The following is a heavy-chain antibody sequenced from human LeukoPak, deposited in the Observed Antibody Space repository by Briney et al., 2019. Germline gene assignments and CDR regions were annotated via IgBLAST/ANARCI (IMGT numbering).Heavy chain of an antibody. CDR2: IYPGDSDT. CDR3: ARSEPRGRSFDI. D-gene: IGHD1-14*01. CDR1: GYTFTTYW. Sequence: GESLKISCKGSGYTFTTYWIGWVRQMPGKGLEWMGVIYPGDSDTRYSPSFQGQVPISADKSISAAYLQWTSLKASDTAMYYCARSEPRGRSFDIWGQGTMVTVSS. J-gene: IGHJ3*02. V-gene: IGHV5-51*01.